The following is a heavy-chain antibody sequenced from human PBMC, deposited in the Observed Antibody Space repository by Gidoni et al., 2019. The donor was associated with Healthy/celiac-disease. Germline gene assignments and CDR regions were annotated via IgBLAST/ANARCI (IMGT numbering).Heavy chain of an antibody. Sequence: EVQLVESGGGLVQPGGSLRLSCAASGFTFSSYWMSWVRQAPGKGLEWVANIKQDGSEKYYVDSVKGRFTISRDNAKNSLYLQMNSLRAEDTAVYYCARVGTQLAAAGTPLAYYYYGMDVWGQGTTVTVSS. CDR2: IKQDGSEK. V-gene: IGHV3-7*01. D-gene: IGHD6-13*01. CDR1: GFTFSSYW. J-gene: IGHJ6*02. CDR3: ARVGTQLAAAGTPLAYYYYGMDV.